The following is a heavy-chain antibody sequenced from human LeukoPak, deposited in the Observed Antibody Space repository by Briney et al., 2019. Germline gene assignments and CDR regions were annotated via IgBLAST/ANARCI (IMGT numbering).Heavy chain of an antibody. CDR3: ARVMMVRGVMDYYYYYYYMDV. V-gene: IGHV4-59*01. D-gene: IGHD3-10*01. CDR1: GGSISSYY. J-gene: IGHJ6*03. Sequence: SETLSLTCTVSGGSISSYYWSWIRQPPGKGLEWIGYIYYSGSTNYNPSLKSRVTISVDTSKNQFSLKLSSVTAADTAVYYCARVMMVRGVMDYYYYYYYMDVWGKGTTVTISS. CDR2: IYYSGST.